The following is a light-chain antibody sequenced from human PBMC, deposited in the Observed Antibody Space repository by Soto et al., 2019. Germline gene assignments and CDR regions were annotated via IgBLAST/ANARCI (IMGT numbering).Light chain of an antibody. J-gene: IGLJ1*01. CDR1: SSDVGGYNY. V-gene: IGLV2-14*01. Sequence: QSALTQPASVSGSPGQSITISCTGTSSDVGGYNYVSWYQQHPGKAPKLMIFEVSNRPSRVSNRFSGSKSGNTAYLTISGLQAEDEADYYCSSYTSSSTQVFGTGTKLTVL. CDR2: EVS. CDR3: SSYTSSSTQV.